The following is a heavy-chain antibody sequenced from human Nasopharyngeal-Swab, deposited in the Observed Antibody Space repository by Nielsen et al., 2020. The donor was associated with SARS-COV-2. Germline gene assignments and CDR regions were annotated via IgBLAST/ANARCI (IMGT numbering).Heavy chain of an antibody. J-gene: IGHJ4*02. Sequence: GESLKISCAASGFTFSSYAMHWVRQAPGKGLEWVAVVLYDGTTRYYADSVKGRFTISRDTSENTLYLQMNSLRPDDTAVYYCAREADSHDFWGQGTLVTVSS. CDR2: VLYDGTTR. V-gene: IGHV3-30*04. CDR3: AREADSHDF. CDR1: GFTFSSYA.